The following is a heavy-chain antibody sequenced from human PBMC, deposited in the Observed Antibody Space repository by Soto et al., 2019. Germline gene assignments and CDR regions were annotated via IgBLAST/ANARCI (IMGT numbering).Heavy chain of an antibody. CDR1: GFTFSSYG. V-gene: IGHV3-30*18. J-gene: IGHJ4*02. Sequence: QVQLVESGGGVVQPGRSLRLSCAASGFTFSSYGMHWVRQGPGKGLEWVALISYDGSNKYYADSVQGRFTISRDKSKNTLYLQMASLYIGDTAVDYCWKDLATIFGGDYWGQGTLVTVSS. CDR2: ISYDGSNK. D-gene: IGHD3-3*01. CDR3: WKDLATIFGGDY.